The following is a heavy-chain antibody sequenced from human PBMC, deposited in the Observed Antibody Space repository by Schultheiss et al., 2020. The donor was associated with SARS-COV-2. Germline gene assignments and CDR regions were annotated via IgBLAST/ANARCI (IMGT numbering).Heavy chain of an antibody. CDR1: GFTFDDYA. Sequence: GGSLRLSCAASGFTFDDYAMHWVRQAPGKGLEWVSGISWNSGSIGYADSVKGRFTISRDNAKNSLYLQMNSLRAEDTAVYYCAILGANYGMDVWGQGTTVTVSS. V-gene: IGHV3-9*01. CDR3: AILGANYGMDV. J-gene: IGHJ6*02. CDR2: ISWNSGSI.